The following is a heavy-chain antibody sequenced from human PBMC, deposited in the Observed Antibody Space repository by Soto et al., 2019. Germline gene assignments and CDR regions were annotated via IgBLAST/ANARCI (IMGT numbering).Heavy chain of an antibody. CDR1: GFTFSSYS. Sequence: GGSLRLSCAASGFTFSSYSMNWVRQAPGKGLEWVSYISSSSSTIYYADSVKGRFTISRDNAKNSLYLQMNSLRDEDTAVYYCARDYDFWSGRFPCFDYWGQGTLVTVSS. CDR2: ISSSSSTI. D-gene: IGHD3-3*01. V-gene: IGHV3-48*02. CDR3: ARDYDFWSGRFPCFDY. J-gene: IGHJ4*02.